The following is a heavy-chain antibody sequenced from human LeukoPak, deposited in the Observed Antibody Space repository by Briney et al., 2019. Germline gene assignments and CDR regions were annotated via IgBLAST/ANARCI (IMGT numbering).Heavy chain of an antibody. V-gene: IGHV3-66*01. CDR2: IYSGGTT. J-gene: IGHJ6*02. Sequence: GGSLRLSCAASGFTVSTNYMSWVRQAPGKGLEWVSDIYSGGTTYYADSVKGRFTISRDNSKNTLYLQMNSLRAEDTAVYYCAKEDIVVVPAAIYYYYGMDVWGQGTTVTVSS. CDR3: AKEDIVVVPAAIYYYYGMDV. D-gene: IGHD2-2*02. CDR1: GFTVSTNY.